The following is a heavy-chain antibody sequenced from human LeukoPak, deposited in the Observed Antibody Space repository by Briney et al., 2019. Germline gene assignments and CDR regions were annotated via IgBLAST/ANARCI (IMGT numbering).Heavy chain of an antibody. V-gene: IGHV1-2*02. CDR1: GYTFTGYY. Sequence: GASVKVSCKASGYTFTGYYMHWVRQAPGQGLEWMGWINPNSGGTNYAQKFQGRVTMTRDTSISTAYMELSRLRSDDTAVYYCARDRSGSGSLHFDYWGQGTLVTVSS. CDR2: INPNSGGT. D-gene: IGHD3-10*01. CDR3: ARDRSGSGSLHFDY. J-gene: IGHJ4*02.